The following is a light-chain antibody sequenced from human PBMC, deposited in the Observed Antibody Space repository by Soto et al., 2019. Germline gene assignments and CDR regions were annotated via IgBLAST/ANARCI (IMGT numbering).Light chain of an antibody. CDR1: SSDVGSYNL. CDR2: EGS. J-gene: IGLJ1*01. V-gene: IGLV2-23*01. Sequence: QSALTQPASVSGSPGQSITISCTGTSSDVGSYNLVSWYQQHPGKAPKLMIYEGSKRPSGVSSRFSGSKSGNTASLTISGLQAEDEADYYCSLYAGSGTFYVFGTGTKLTVL. CDR3: SLYAGSGTFYV.